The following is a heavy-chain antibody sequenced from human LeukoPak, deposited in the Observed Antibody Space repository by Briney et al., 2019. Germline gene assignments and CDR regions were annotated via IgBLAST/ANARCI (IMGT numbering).Heavy chain of an antibody. Sequence: PGGSLRLSCAAPGFTFSSYWMHWVRQAPGKGLVWVSRVNTDGRSTSYADSVKGRFTISRDNAKNTLYLQMDSLRAEDTAVYYRAREGRIMGATIDYWGQGALSPSPQ. CDR3: AREGRIMGATIDY. CDR1: GFTFSSYW. V-gene: IGHV3-74*01. CDR2: VNTDGRST. D-gene: IGHD1-26*01. J-gene: IGHJ4*02.